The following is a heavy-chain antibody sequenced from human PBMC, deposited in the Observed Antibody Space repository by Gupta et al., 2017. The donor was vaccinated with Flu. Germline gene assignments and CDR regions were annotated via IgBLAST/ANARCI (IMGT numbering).Heavy chain of an antibody. D-gene: IGHD3-22*01. CDR1: GGSISSSY. V-gene: IGHV4-59*01. CDR2: IYFSESA. Sequence: GGSISSSYWSWIRQPPGKGLEWIGYIYFSESARYNPSLKSRATMSLDTSKNQVSVKLSSVTAADTARYYCARTYHYDSSGYYFDFWGQGTLVTVSS. J-gene: IGHJ4*02. CDR3: ARTYHYDSSGYYFDF.